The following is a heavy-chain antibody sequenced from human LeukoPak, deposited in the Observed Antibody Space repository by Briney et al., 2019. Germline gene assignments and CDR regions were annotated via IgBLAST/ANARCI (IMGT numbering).Heavy chain of an antibody. V-gene: IGHV3-23*01. CDR1: GFTFSGFT. Sequence: GASLRLSCAASGFTFSGFTMSWVRQAPDKGLEWVSAIGATADRTFYAESVKGRFTISRDNSKNTMYLQINSLRAEDTALYYCARDYHDSTGYYYDYWGQGTLVTVSS. J-gene: IGHJ4*02. D-gene: IGHD3-22*01. CDR3: ARDYHDSTGYYYDY. CDR2: IGATADRT.